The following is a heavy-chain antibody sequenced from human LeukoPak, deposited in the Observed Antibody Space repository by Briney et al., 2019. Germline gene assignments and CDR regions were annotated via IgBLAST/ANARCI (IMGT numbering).Heavy chain of an antibody. D-gene: IGHD3-10*01. CDR3: ARDAGRYYYGSGSSYYMDV. CDR1: GGSISSYY. J-gene: IGHJ6*03. CDR2: IYYSGST. Sequence: SETLSLTCIVSGGSISSYYWSWIRQPPGKGLEWIGYIYYSGSTNYNPSLKSRVTISVDTSKNQFSLKLSSVTAADTAVYYCARDAGRYYYGSGSSYYMDVWGKGTTVTVSS. V-gene: IGHV4-59*01.